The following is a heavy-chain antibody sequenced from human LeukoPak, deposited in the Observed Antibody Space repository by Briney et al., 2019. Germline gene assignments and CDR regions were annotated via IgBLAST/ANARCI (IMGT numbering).Heavy chain of an antibody. CDR2: IYYSGST. V-gene: IGHV4-39*07. Sequence: SETLSLTCTVSGGSISSSSYYWGWIRQPPGKGLEWIGSIYYSGSTYYNPSLKSRVTISVDTSKNQFSLKLSSVTAADTAVYYCAREKYYYDSSGYYKFWDYWGQGTLVTVSS. J-gene: IGHJ4*02. CDR1: GGSISSSSYY. D-gene: IGHD3-22*01. CDR3: AREKYYYDSSGYYKFWDY.